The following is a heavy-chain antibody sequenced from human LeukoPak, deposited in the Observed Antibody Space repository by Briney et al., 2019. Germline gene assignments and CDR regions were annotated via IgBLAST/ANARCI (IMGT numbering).Heavy chain of an antibody. V-gene: IGHV3-21*01. J-gene: IGHJ4*02. CDR1: GFTFSSYE. CDR2: ITSSGRYI. D-gene: IGHD1-26*01. CDR3: VRAVGSAGSY. Sequence: GGSLRPSCAASGFTFSSYEMNWVRQAPGKGLEWVSSITSSGRYIYYADSVKGRFTISRDNAKNSLFLQMNSLRGEDTAVYYCVRAVGSAGSYWGQGTLVTVSS.